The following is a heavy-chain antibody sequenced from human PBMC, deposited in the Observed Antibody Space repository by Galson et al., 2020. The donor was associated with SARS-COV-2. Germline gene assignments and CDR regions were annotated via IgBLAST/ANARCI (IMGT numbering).Heavy chain of an antibody. Sequence: TGGSLRLSCTASGFTFGTYAMSWVRQPPGKGLEWVSHISGSGGYTFFADSVKGRFTISRDNSKNTVYLEMNSLRAEETAVYYCAKDLTPGTVRQALFDYWGQGTLVTVSS. D-gene: IGHD1-1*01. CDR2: ISGSGGYT. CDR1: GFTFGTYA. CDR3: AKDLTPGTVRQALFDY. V-gene: IGHV3-23*01. J-gene: IGHJ4*02.